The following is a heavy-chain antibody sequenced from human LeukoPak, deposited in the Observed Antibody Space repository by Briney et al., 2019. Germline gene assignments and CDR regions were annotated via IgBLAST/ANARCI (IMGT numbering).Heavy chain of an antibody. Sequence: PSETLSLTCAVSGYSISSGYYWGWIRQPPGKGLEWIGSIYRSGSTYYNPSLKSRVTISVDTSKNQFSLKLSSETAADTAVYYCARYIVATITTYYFDYWGQGTLVTVSS. D-gene: IGHD5-12*01. J-gene: IGHJ4*02. CDR2: IYRSGST. CDR1: GYSISSGYY. V-gene: IGHV4-38-2*01. CDR3: ARYIVATITTYYFDY.